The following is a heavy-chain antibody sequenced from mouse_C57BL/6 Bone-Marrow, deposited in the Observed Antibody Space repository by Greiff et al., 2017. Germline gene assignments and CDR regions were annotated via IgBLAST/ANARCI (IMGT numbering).Heavy chain of an antibody. Sequence: VQVVESGPGLVAPSQSLSITCTVSGFSLTGYGVNWVRQPPGKGLEWLGMIWGDGSTDNNSALESSLSISKDNSKSQVFLKMNSLQTDDTARYYCARRTSYYAMDYWGQGTSVTVSS. V-gene: IGHV2-6-7*01. CDR1: GFSLTGYG. CDR3: ARRTSYYAMDY. CDR2: IWGDGST. J-gene: IGHJ4*01.